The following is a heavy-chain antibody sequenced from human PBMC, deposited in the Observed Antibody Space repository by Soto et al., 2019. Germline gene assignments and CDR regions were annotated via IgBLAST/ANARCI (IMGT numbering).Heavy chain of an antibody. CDR3: ARGGIVLMVYATMYYFDY. J-gene: IGHJ4*02. V-gene: IGHV1-46*01. CDR2: INPSGGST. D-gene: IGHD2-8*01. Sequence: CTVSGGSISSYYWSWIRQPPGQGLEWMGIINPSGGSTSYAQKFQGRVTMTRDTSTSTVYMELSSLRSEDTAVYYCARGGIVLMVYATMYYFDYWGQGTLVTVSS. CDR1: GGSISSYY.